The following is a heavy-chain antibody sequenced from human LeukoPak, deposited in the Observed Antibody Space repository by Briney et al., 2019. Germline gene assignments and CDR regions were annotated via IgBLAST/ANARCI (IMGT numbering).Heavy chain of an antibody. CDR1: GYTFTSYG. CDR2: ISAYNGNT. CDR3: ARDFRVAVAEFEDY. D-gene: IGHD6-19*01. V-gene: IGHV1-18*01. J-gene: IGHJ4*02. Sequence: ASVKVSCKASGYTFTSYGISWVRQAPGQGLEWMGWISAYNGNTNYAQKLQGRVTMTTDTSTSTAYMELRSLRSDDTAVYYCARDFRVAVAEFEDYLGQGTLVTVSS.